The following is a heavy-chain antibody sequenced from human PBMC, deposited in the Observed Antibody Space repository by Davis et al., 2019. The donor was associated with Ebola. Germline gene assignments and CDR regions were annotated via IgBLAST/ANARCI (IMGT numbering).Heavy chain of an antibody. Sequence: SETLSLTCTVSGGSISSYYWSWIRQPPGKGLEWIGEIYHSGSTNYNPSLKSRVTISVDKSKNQFSLKLSSVTAADTAVYYCARASMSAYSSGLDYWGQGTLVTVSS. D-gene: IGHD3-22*01. CDR1: GGSISSYY. CDR2: IYHSGST. V-gene: IGHV4-59*12. CDR3: ARASMSAYSSGLDY. J-gene: IGHJ4*02.